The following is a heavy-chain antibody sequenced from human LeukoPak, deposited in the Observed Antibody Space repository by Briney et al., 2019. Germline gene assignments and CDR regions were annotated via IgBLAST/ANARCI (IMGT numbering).Heavy chain of an antibody. CDR2: IYYSGST. D-gene: IGHD1-26*01. CDR3: ARGGPGSGSLHYFDY. CDR1: SGSISSYY. Sequence: SETLSLTCTVSSGSISSYYWTWIRQPPGKGLEWIGYIYYSGSTNYNPSLKSRVTISVDTSKNQSSLKLSSVTAADTAVYYCARGGPGSGSLHYFDYWGQGVLVTVSS. V-gene: IGHV4-59*01. J-gene: IGHJ4*02.